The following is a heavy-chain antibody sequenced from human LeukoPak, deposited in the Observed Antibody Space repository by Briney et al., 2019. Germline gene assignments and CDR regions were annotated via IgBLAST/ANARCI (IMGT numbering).Heavy chain of an antibody. J-gene: IGHJ6*03. CDR1: GFTFSSYS. CDR2: ISSSSSYI. Sequence: GESLKISCAASGFTFSSYSMNWVRQAPGKGLEWVSSISSSSSYIYYADSVKGRFTISRDNAKNSLYLQMNSLRAEDTAVYYCARDAFVADSGSYSDVDYYYMDVWGKGTTVTVSS. V-gene: IGHV3-21*01. CDR3: ARDAFVADSGSYSDVDYYYMDV. D-gene: IGHD1-26*01.